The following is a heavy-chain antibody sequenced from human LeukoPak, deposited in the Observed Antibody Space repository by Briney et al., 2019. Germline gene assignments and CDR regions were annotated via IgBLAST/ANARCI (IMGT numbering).Heavy chain of an antibody. V-gene: IGHV3-23*01. CDR2: ISGSGGST. D-gene: IGHD6-13*01. CDR3: ARDPYGQQLVLFD. J-gene: IGHJ4*02. CDR1: GFAFSSYA. Sequence: GGSLRLSCAVSGFAFSSYAMTWVRQAPGKGLEWVSVISGSGGSTYYADSVKGRFTIPRDNSKNTLYMQMNSLRAEDTAVYYCARDPYGQQLVLFDWGQGTLVTVSS.